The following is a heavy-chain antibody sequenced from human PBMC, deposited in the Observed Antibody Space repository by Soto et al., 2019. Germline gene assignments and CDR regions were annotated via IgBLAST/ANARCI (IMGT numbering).Heavy chain of an antibody. CDR1: GFTFSSYA. V-gene: IGHV3-23*01. J-gene: IGHJ6*02. CDR2: ISGSGGST. D-gene: IGHD6-13*01. CDR3: ASRSMAPYGMDV. Sequence: GGSLRLSCAASGFTFSSYAMSWVRQAPGKGLEWVSAISGSGGSTYYADSVKGRFTISRDNSKDTLYLQMNSLRAEDTAVYYCASRSMAPYGMDVWGQGTTVTVSS.